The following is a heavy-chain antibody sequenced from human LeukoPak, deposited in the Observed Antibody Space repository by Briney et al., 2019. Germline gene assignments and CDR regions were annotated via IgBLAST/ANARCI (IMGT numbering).Heavy chain of an antibody. V-gene: IGHV3-66*01. J-gene: IGHJ4*02. CDR2: IYSGGNT. Sequence: GGSLRLSCAASGFTVSSNYMNWVRQAPGKGLEWVSVIYSGGNTYHADSVKGRFTISRDSSKNTVYLQMNSLRAEDTAVYYCARAPLSPYHYDPQRPKGYFDYWGQGTLVTVSS. CDR1: GFTVSSNY. D-gene: IGHD3-22*01. CDR3: ARAPLSPYHYDPQRPKGYFDY.